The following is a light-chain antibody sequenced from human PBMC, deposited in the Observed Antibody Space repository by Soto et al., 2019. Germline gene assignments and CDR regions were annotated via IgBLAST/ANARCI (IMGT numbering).Light chain of an antibody. J-gene: IGLJ2*01. CDR1: SGHISYA. CDR3: QTWGTAIRV. CDR2: LNSDGSH. V-gene: IGLV4-69*01. Sequence: QPVLTQSPSASASLGASVKLTGTLRSGHISYAIAWHQQQPEKGPRYLMNLNSDGSHNKGDGIPDRFSGSSSGAERYLTISSLQSEDEADYYCQTWGTAIRVFGGGTKVTVL.